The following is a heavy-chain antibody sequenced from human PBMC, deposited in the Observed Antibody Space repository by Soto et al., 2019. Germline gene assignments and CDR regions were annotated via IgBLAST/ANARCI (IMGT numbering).Heavy chain of an antibody. Sequence: QVQLVQSGAEVKKPGASVKVSCKASGYTFTSYYMHWVRQAPGQGLEWMGIINPSGGSTSYAQKFPGRVTMARDTSTSTVYMELSSLRSEDTAMYYCARASGSGKSYYFDYWGQGTLVTVSS. D-gene: IGHD3-10*01. CDR3: ARASGSGKSYYFDY. V-gene: IGHV1-46*01. CDR2: INPSGGST. CDR1: GYTFTSYY. J-gene: IGHJ4*02.